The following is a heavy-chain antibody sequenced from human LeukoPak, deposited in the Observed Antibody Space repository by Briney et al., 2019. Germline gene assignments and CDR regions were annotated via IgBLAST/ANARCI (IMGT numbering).Heavy chain of an antibody. CDR3: AKDDGLGEPLRY. J-gene: IGHJ4*02. D-gene: IGHD3/OR15-3a*01. CDR2: ISGSGGST. Sequence: GGPLRLSWAASGLTFSSYAMSWVRQAPGKGLEWVSAISGSGGSTYYADSVKGRFTISRDNSKNTLYLQMNSLRAEDTAVYYCAKDDGLGEPLRYWGQGTLVTVSS. V-gene: IGHV3-23*01. CDR1: GLTFSSYA.